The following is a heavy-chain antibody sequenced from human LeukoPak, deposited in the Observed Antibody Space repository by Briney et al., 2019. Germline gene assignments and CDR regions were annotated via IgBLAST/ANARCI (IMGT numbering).Heavy chain of an antibody. J-gene: IGHJ4*02. CDR3: ARRESLKYYDGTFDY. CDR1: GGSISSYY. D-gene: IGHD3-22*01. Sequence: KPSETLSLTCTVSGGSISSYYWSWIRQPPGKGLEWIGYIYYSGSTNYNPSLKSRVTISVDTSKNQFSLKLTSVTAADTAVYFCARRESLKYYDGTFDYWGQGTLVTVSS. V-gene: IGHV4-59*08. CDR2: IYYSGST.